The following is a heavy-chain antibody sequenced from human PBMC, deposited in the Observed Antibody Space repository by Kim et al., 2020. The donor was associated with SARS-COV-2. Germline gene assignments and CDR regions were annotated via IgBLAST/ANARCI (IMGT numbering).Heavy chain of an antibody. J-gene: IGHJ4*02. V-gene: IGHV3-23*01. CDR3: ARRRNWNGEDFEY. D-gene: IGHD1-20*01. Sequence: YTDSVKSRFTISRDNSKSTLFLQMDSLRAEDTAVYYCARRRNWNGEDFEYWGQGTLVTVSS.